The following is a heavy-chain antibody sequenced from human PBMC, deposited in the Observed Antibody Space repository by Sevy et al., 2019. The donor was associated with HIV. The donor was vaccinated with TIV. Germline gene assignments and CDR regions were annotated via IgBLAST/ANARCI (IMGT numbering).Heavy chain of an antibody. J-gene: IGHJ3*02. CDR3: ATDSCSGGSCYSVYAFDI. D-gene: IGHD2-15*01. Sequence: ASVKVSCKVSGYTLTELSMHWVRQAPGKGLEWMGGFDPEDGETIYAQKFQGRVNMTEDTSTDTAYMELSSLRSEDTAVYYCATDSCSGGSCYSVYAFDIWGQGTMVTVSS. CDR2: FDPEDGET. CDR1: GYTLTELS. V-gene: IGHV1-24*01.